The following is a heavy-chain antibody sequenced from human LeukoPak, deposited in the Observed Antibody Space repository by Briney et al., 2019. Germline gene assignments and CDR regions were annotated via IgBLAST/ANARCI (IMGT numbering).Heavy chain of an antibody. Sequence: ASVKVSCKASGYTFTGYYIHWVRQAPGQGLEWMGWINPNINGTNYAQKFQGRVTMTGDRSISTAYMELSRLRSDDTAVYYCARGLQENLAWLTAFSAFDVWGPGTMVTVSS. D-gene: IGHD5-24*01. CDR2: INPNINGT. J-gene: IGHJ3*01. CDR3: ARGLQENLAWLTAFSAFDV. V-gene: IGHV1-2*02. CDR1: GYTFTGYY.